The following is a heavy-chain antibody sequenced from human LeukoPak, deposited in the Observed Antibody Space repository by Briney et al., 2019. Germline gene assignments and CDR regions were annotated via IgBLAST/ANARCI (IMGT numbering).Heavy chain of an antibody. V-gene: IGHV4-34*01. J-gene: IGHJ4*02. Sequence: GSLRLSRAASGFTFSNAWMSWIRQPPGKGLEWIGEINHSGSTNYNPSLKSRVTISVDTSKNQFSLKLSSVTAADTAVYYCARHTPQYSSSSWYFDYWGQGTLVTVSS. CDR3: ARHTPQYSSSSWYFDY. CDR1: GFTFSNAW. D-gene: IGHD6-6*01. CDR2: INHSGST.